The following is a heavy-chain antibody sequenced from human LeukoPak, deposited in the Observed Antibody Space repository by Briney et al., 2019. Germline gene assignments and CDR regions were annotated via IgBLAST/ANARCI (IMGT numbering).Heavy chain of an antibody. CDR1: GGTFSSYA. D-gene: IGHD3-3*01. V-gene: IGHV1-69*05. CDR2: IIPMFGKT. Sequence: GASVKVSCKASGGTFSSYAISWVRQAPGQGLEWMGGIIPMFGKTNYAQKFQGRVTMTTDESTGTAYMELSKLRSEDTAVYYCAGGGVTVFHFYMDVWGKGTTVTVSS. CDR3: AGGGVTVFHFYMDV. J-gene: IGHJ6*03.